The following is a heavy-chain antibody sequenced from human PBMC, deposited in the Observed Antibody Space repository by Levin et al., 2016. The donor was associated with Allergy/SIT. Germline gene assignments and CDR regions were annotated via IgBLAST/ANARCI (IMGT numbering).Heavy chain of an antibody. Sequence: WIRQPPGKGLEWIGRIYTSGSTNYNPSLKSRVTISVDTSKNQFSLKLSSVTAADTAVYYCARERQNYIAAAGSSPYYYYYMDVWGKGTTVTVSS. CDR2: IYTSGST. CDR3: ARERQNYIAAAGSSPYYYYYMDV. V-gene: IGHV4-61*02. D-gene: IGHD6-13*01. J-gene: IGHJ6*03.